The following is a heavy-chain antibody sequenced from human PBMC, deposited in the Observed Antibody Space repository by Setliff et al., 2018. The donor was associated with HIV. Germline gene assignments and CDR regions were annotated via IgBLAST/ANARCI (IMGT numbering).Heavy chain of an antibody. CDR1: GFTFGDYA. V-gene: IGHV3-49*04. CDR2: IRSKAYGGTT. J-gene: IGHJ4*02. Sequence: LRLSCTASGFTFGDYAMSWVRQAPGKGLEWVGFIRSKAYGGTTEYAASVKGRFTISRDDSKSIAYLQMNSLKTEDTAVYYCTREGDAAAAVDYWGQGTLVTVSS. D-gene: IGHD6-13*01. CDR3: TREGDAAAAVDY.